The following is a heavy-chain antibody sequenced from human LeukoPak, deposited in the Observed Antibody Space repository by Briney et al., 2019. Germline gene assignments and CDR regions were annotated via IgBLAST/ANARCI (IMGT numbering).Heavy chain of an antibody. CDR2: IYPDDSDT. CDR3: ARRMAGTKSFDY. CDR1: GYSFSINW. Sequence: GESLKISCRGSGYSFSINWIGWRRQMPGKGLEWMGIIYPDDSDTTYSPSFQGQVSISVDKSLSTAYLHWGSLEASDTAMYYCARRMAGTKSFDYWGQGTLVTVSS. J-gene: IGHJ4*02. D-gene: IGHD3-10*01. V-gene: IGHV5-51*01.